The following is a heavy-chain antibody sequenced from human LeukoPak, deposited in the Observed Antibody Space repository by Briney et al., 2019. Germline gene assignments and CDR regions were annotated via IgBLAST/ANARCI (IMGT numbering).Heavy chain of an antibody. CDR3: ARHLASYSSSSWGADY. Sequence: SETLSLTCTVSGGSISSSSYYWGWIRQPPGKGLEWIGSIYYSGSTYYNPSLKSRVTISVDTSKNQFSLKLSSVTAADTAVYYCARHLASYSSSSWGADYWGQGTLVTVSP. V-gene: IGHV4-39*01. CDR1: GGSISSSSYY. J-gene: IGHJ4*02. D-gene: IGHD6-6*01. CDR2: IYYSGST.